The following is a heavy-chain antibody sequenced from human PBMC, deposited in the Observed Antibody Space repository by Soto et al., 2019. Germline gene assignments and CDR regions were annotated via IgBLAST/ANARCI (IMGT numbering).Heavy chain of an antibody. D-gene: IGHD2-15*01. CDR2: TGSGTGPG. CDR1: GGTFSTNP. Sequence: QVQLVQSGAEVKKPGSSVKVSCKASGGTFSTNPISWVRQAPGQGLEWMGGTGSGTGPGNHAQKFQGRLTIPVDKSTSTVYMELTSLSSEDTAVYYCARRDSGGFYRYFAYWGQGTLVTVSS. V-gene: IGHV1-69*06. J-gene: IGHJ4*02. CDR3: ARRDSGGFYRYFAY.